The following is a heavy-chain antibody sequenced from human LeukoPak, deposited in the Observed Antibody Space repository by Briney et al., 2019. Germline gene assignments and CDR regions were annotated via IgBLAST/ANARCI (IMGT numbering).Heavy chain of an antibody. CDR3: ARAVVLVPTDAFDI. D-gene: IGHD2-2*01. V-gene: IGHV1-18*03. Sequence: ASVKVSCKASGYTFTGYYMHWVRQAPGQGLEWMGWISAYNGNTNYAQKLQGRVTIAADESTSTAYMELSSLRSEEMAVYYCARAVVLVPTDAFDIWGQGTMVTVSS. CDR2: ISAYNGNT. CDR1: GYTFTGYY. J-gene: IGHJ3*02.